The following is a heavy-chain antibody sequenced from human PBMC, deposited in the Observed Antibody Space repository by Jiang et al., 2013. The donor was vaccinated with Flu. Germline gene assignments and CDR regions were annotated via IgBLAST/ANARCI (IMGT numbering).Heavy chain of an antibody. V-gene: IGHV1-46*01. CDR3: ARDPYGDYLPFDY. Sequence: VKVSCKASGYTFTSYYMHWVRQAPGQRLEWMGIINPSGGSTSYAQKFQGRVTMTTDTSTSTAYMELRSLRSDDTAVYYCARDPYGDYLPFDYWGQGTLVTVSS. CDR2: INPSGGST. CDR1: GYTFTSYY. J-gene: IGHJ4*02. D-gene: IGHD4-17*01.